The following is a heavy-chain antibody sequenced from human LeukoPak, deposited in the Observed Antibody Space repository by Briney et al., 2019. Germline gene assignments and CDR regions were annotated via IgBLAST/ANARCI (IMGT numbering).Heavy chain of an antibody. V-gene: IGHV4-59*01. Sequence: KPSETLSLTCTVSGDSIRSYYWSWIRQPPGKGLEWIGYIYYSGSTNYNPSLKSRVTISLDTSKNQFSLELNSVTAADSAVYYCATNYAVAGPYYFDYWGQGTLITVSS. D-gene: IGHD6-19*01. CDR3: ATNYAVAGPYYFDY. CDR2: IYYSGST. CDR1: GDSIRSYY. J-gene: IGHJ4*02.